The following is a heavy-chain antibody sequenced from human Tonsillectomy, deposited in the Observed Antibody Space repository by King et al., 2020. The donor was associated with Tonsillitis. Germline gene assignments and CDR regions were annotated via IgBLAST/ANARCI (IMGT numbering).Heavy chain of an antibody. Sequence: GRGGPAGTLSRTCTGAGGSIRSYYWSWIRQPPGKGLEWIGYIYYSGSTNYNPSLKSRGTISVDTSKNQVSLKPSSVTAADTAVYYCARVGYCGGDCMAYFDYWGQGTLVTVSS. V-gene: IGHV4-59*01. CDR2: IYYSGST. J-gene: IGHJ4*02. D-gene: IGHD2-21*02. CDR3: ARVGYCGGDCMAYFDY. CDR1: GGSIRSYY.